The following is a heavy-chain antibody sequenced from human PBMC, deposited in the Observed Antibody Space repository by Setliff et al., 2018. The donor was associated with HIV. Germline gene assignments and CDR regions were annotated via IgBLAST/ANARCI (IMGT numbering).Heavy chain of an antibody. CDR2: IGSSNHGI. Sequence: GSLRLSCAASGFNFRSYGMTWVRQAPGKGLDWVAHIGSSNHGIHYTASVQGRFTVSRDNANNLLFLQMNNLRVEDTAVYYCASFFGDYGYWGHGTQVTVSS. CDR3: ASFFGDYGY. V-gene: IGHV3-48*04. CDR1: GFNFRSYG. J-gene: IGHJ4*01. D-gene: IGHD3-10*01.